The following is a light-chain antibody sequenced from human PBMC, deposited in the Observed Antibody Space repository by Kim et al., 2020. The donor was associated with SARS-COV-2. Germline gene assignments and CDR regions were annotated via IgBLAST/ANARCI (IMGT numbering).Light chain of an antibody. CDR3: QQYGSPLLT. Sequence: EIVLTQSPGTLSLSPGERATLSCRASQSVTSSYLAWYQQKPGQAPRLLIYGASSRASGMPDRFSGSGSGTDFTLTISRLEPEDSAVYFCQQYGSPLLTFGGGTKLEI. CDR2: GAS. J-gene: IGKJ4*01. CDR1: QSVTSSY. V-gene: IGKV3-20*01.